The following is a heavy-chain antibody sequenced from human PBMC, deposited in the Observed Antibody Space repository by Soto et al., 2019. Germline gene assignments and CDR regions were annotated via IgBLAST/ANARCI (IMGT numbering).Heavy chain of an antibody. CDR3: ARGGYCNGSACRGAFYHLKYGMDV. CDR1: GASISSYN. Sequence: SETLSLTCTVSGASISSYNWGWIRQPPGRGLEWIGYIYYSGNTNYNPSLKSRVTISVDTSKNQFSLSLDSVTAADTAVYFCARGGYCNGSACRGAFYHLKYGMDVWGQGTTVTV. J-gene: IGHJ6*02. V-gene: IGHV4-59*01. D-gene: IGHD2-15*01. CDR2: IYYSGNT.